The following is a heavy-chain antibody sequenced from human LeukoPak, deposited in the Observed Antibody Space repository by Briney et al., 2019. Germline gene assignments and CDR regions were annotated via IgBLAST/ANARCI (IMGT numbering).Heavy chain of an antibody. Sequence: PSETLSLTCTVSGGSISSSSYYWGWIRQPPGKGLEWIGSIYYSGSTYYNPSLKSRVTISVATSKNQFSLKLSSVTAADTAVYYCARGLFDSSGYYQLYYFDYWGQGTLVTVSS. J-gene: IGHJ4*02. D-gene: IGHD3-22*01. CDR3: ARGLFDSSGYYQLYYFDY. V-gene: IGHV4-39*01. CDR1: GGSISSSSYY. CDR2: IYYSGST.